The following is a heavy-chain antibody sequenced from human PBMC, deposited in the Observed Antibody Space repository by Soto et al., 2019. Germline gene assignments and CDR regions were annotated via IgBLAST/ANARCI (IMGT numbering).Heavy chain of an antibody. J-gene: IGHJ4*02. CDR3: ARGMYYYDSSGWAY. D-gene: IGHD3-22*01. CDR2: ISSSSSTI. CDR1: GLTFSSYS. V-gene: IGHV3-48*02. Sequence: GGSLRLSCAASGLTFSSYSMNWVRQAPGKGLEWVSYISSSSSTIYYADSVKGRFTISRDNAKNSLYLQMNSLRDEDTAVYYCARGMYYYDSSGWAYWGQGTLVTVSS.